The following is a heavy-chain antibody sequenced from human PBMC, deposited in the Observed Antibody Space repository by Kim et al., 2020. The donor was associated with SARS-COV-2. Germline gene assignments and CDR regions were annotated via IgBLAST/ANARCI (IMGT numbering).Heavy chain of an antibody. V-gene: IGHV3-23*01. D-gene: IGHD3-22*01. CDR3: AKLRITMIVVVITDAFDI. J-gene: IGHJ3*02. Sequence: GGSLRLSCAASGFTFSSYAMSWVRQAPGKGLEWVSAISGSGGSTYYADSVKGRFTISRDNSKNTLYLQMNSLRAEDTAVYNCAKLRITMIVVVITDAFDIWGQGTMVTVSS. CDR2: ISGSGGST. CDR1: GFTFSSYA.